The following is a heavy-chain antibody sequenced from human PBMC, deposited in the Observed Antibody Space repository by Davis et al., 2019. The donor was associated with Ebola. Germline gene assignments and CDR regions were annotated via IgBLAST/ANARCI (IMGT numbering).Heavy chain of an antibody. CDR2: INPNSGGT. V-gene: IGHV1-2*04. CDR1: GYTFTSYG. J-gene: IGHJ6*02. CDR3: ARGGLLYCSSTSCYIDYYYYYGMDV. D-gene: IGHD2-2*02. Sequence: ASVKVSCKASGYTFTSYGISWVRQAPGQGLEWMGWINPNSGGTNYAQKFQGWVSMTRDTSISTAYMELSRLRSDDTAVYYCARGGLLYCSSTSCYIDYYYYYGMDVWGQGTTVTVSS.